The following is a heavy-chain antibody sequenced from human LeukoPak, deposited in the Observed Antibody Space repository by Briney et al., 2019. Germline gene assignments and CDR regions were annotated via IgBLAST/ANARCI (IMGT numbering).Heavy chain of an antibody. CDR1: GGSISSGGYY. J-gene: IGHJ4*02. CDR3: ATKSGRGAAGGFDY. CDR2: IYYSGST. D-gene: IGHD3-10*01. V-gene: IGHV4-61*08. Sequence: SETLSLACTVSGGSISSGGYYWSWIRQHPGKGLEWIGYIYYSGSTYYNPSLKSRVTISVDTSKNQFSLKLSSVTAADTAVYYCATKSGRGAAGGFDYWGQGTLVTVSS.